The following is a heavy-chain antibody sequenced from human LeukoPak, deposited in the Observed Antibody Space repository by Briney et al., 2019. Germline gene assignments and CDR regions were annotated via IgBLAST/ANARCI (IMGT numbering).Heavy chain of an antibody. CDR2: INPDNGVT. CDR1: GYTFTGYY. J-gene: IGHJ4*02. Sequence: ASVKVSCMASGYTFTGYYIHWVRQAPGQGLDWMAWINPDNGVTHYAPKFQGRVTVTRDTSLNTAYMELSSLTSDDTAFYYCTKTTTAYIGSLDYWGRGTLVTVSS. D-gene: IGHD1-14*01. V-gene: IGHV1-2*02. CDR3: TKTTTAYIGSLDY.